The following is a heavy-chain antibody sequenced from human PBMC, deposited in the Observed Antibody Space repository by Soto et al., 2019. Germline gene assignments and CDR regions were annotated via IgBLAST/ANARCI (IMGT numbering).Heavy chain of an antibody. CDR2: MNPNTGNS. Sequence: LVKVSCKASGYTFTSYDIYWVRQATGQGLEWMGWMNPNTGNSAYAQKFQGRVTVTSDTSINTVHMELSSLRSEDTAVYYCARRAETNGWNGFGADKYYFDFWGQGTLVTVSS. CDR3: ARRAETNGWNGFGADKYYFDF. V-gene: IGHV1-8*01. J-gene: IGHJ4*02. CDR1: GYTFTSYD. D-gene: IGHD1-1*01.